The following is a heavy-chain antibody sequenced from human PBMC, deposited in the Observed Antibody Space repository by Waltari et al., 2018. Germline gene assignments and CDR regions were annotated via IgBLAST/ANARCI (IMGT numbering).Heavy chain of an antibody. J-gene: IGHJ4*02. V-gene: IGHV4-39*01. D-gene: IGHD5-18*01. Sequence: QLQLQESGPGLVKPSETLSLTCTVSGGSISSSSYYWGWIRQPPGTGLEWIGCIYYSGSTYYNPALRSRVTISVDTSKTQFSLKLSSVTAADTAVYYCARLDTAMVTLYYFDYWGQGTLVTVSS. CDR1: GGSISSSSYY. CDR3: ARLDTAMVTLYYFDY. CDR2: IYYSGST.